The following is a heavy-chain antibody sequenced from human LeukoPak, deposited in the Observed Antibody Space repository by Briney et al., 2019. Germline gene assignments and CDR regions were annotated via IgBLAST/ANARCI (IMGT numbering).Heavy chain of an antibody. CDR3: SSTAGYSSSWYERSFNY. Sequence: GGSLRLSCAASGFTFSSYWMHWVRQAPGKGLMWVSRINSDGSSTSYADSVKGRFIISRDNAKNTLYLQMNSLRAEDTAVYYCSSTAGYSSSWYERSFNYWGQGTLVTVSS. CDR2: INSDGSST. J-gene: IGHJ4*02. CDR1: GFTFSSYW. D-gene: IGHD6-13*01. V-gene: IGHV3-74*01.